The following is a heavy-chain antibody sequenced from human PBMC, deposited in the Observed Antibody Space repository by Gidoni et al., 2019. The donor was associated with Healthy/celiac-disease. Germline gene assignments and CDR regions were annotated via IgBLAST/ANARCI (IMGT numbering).Heavy chain of an antibody. CDR1: GGSISRSRYY. Sequence: QLQLQESCPGLVKPSETLSLTRTVSGGSISRSRYYWGWIRQPPGKGLEWIGSIYYSGSTYYNPSLKSRVTISVDTSKNQFSLKLSSVTAADTAVYYCARRVASLKDRPPDNWFDPWGQGTLVTVSS. V-gene: IGHV4-39*01. CDR2: IYYSGST. J-gene: IGHJ5*02. CDR3: ARRVASLKDRPPDNWFDP.